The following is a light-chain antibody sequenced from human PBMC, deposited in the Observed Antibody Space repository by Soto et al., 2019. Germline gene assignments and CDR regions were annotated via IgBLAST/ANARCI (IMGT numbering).Light chain of an antibody. V-gene: IGKV1-9*01. CDR2: VAS. CDR3: QQHNSYPRT. J-gene: IGKJ4*01. Sequence: IQLTQSPSSLSASVGDRVTITCRASQGISSCLAWYQQKPGKAPNLLIYVASTLQSGVPSRFSGSGSGTEFTLTISSLQPEEFATYYCQQHNSYPRTFGGGTRVEVK. CDR1: QGISSC.